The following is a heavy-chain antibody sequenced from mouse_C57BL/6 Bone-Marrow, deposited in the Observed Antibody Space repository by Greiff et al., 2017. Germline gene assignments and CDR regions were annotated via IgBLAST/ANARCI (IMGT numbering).Heavy chain of an antibody. CDR2: INPGSGGT. V-gene: IGHV1-54*01. CDR3: ARWLLIHWYFDV. J-gene: IGHJ1*03. CDR1: GYAFTNYL. Sequence: VQLQQSGAELVRPGTSVKVSCKASGYAFTNYLIEWVKQRPGQGLEWIGVINPGSGGTNYNEKFKGKATLTADKSSSTAYMQLSSLTSEDSAVYFCARWLLIHWYFDVWGTGTTVTVSS. D-gene: IGHD2-3*01.